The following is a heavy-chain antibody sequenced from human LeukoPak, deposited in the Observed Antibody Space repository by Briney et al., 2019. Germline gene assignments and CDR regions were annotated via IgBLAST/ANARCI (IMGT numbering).Heavy chain of an antibody. J-gene: IGHJ4*02. Sequence: GGSLRLSCAASGFTFSDYSMNWVRQAPGKGLEWVASVNTVSSYIYYADSMRGRFTISRDNAKNSLFLQMNSLRAEDTAVYYCARLRRNSDRSDFFYYYDHWGKGTLVTVSS. CDR1: GFTFSDYS. CDR2: VNTVSSYI. V-gene: IGHV3-21*01. D-gene: IGHD3-22*01. CDR3: ARLRRNSDRSDFFYYYDH.